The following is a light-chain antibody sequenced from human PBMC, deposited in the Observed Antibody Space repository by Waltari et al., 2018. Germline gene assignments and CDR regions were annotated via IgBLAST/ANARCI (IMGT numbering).Light chain of an antibody. J-gene: IGKJ3*01. CDR2: DAS. CDR1: QSVSSY. Sequence: EIVLTQFPAPLSLSSGERAPLSCRASQSVSSYLAWYQQKPGQAPRLLIYDASNRATGIPARFSGSGSGTDFTLTISSLEPEDFAVYYCQQRSNWRSTFGPGTKVDIK. CDR3: QQRSNWRST. V-gene: IGKV3-11*01.